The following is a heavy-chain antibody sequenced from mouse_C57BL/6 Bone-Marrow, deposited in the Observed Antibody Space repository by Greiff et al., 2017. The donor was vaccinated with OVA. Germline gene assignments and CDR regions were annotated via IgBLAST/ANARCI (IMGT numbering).Heavy chain of an antibody. V-gene: IGHV1-55*01. D-gene: IGHD1-1*01. CDR1: GYTFTSYW. J-gene: IGHJ4*01. Sequence: QVQLQQPGAELVKPGASVKMSCKASGYTFTSYWITWVKQRPGQGLEWIGDIYPGSGSTNYNEKFKSKATLTVDTSSSTAYMQLSSLTSEDSAVYYCARLDPNYYGSSYYAMDYWGQGTSVTVSS. CDR3: ARLDPNYYGSSYYAMDY. CDR2: IYPGSGST.